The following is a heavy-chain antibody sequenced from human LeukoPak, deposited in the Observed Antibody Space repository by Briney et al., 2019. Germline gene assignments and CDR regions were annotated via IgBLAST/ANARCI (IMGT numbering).Heavy chain of an antibody. CDR3: IRLWFGEFI. J-gene: IGHJ3*02. V-gene: IGHV3-15*01. Sequence: GGSLKLSCAASGFGFSNAWMSWVRQAAGKGLEWVGRIKSKSDGGTTDYAAPVKGRFTISRDDSKNTLYLQMNSLKTEDTAVYYCIRLWFGEFIWGQGTMVSVSS. D-gene: IGHD3-10*01. CDR1: GFGFSNAW. CDR2: IKSKSDGGTT.